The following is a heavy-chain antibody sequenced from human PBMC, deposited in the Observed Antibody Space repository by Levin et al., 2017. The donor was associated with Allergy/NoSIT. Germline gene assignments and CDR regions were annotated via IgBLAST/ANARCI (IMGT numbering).Heavy chain of an antibody. D-gene: IGHD3-3*01. CDR2: INHSRTT. CDR3: ASVVGSGDYYTHYSYFYYMDV. CDR1: GGSFTYYY. V-gene: IGHV4-34*01. J-gene: IGHJ6*03. Sequence: PSETLSLSCSVSGGSFTYYYWAWIRQAPGKGLEWIGDINHSRTTNRNPSLKSRVTLSVDSSKRQIFLKMTSLTAADTAIYYCASVVGSGDYYTHYSYFYYMDVWGKGTRVSVSS.